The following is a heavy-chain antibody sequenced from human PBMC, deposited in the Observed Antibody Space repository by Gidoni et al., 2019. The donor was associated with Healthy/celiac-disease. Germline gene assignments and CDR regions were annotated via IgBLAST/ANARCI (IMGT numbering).Heavy chain of an antibody. V-gene: IGHV3-43D*03. D-gene: IGHD2-21*02. Sequence: EVQLVESGGVVVPPGGSLRLSCAASGFTFDDYAMHWVRQAPGKGLEWVSLISWDGGSTYYADSVKGRFTISRDNSKNSLYLQMNSLRAEDTALYYCAKGLAYCGGDCTPTYDYWGQGTLVTVSS. CDR3: AKGLAYCGGDCTPTYDY. CDR1: GFTFDDYA. CDR2: ISWDGGST. J-gene: IGHJ4*02.